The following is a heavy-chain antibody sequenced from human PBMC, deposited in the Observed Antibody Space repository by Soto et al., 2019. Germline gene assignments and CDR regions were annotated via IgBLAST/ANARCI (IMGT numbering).Heavy chain of an antibody. CDR2: INPSGGST. CDR3: ARAVQPRPYSSSWKYYFDF. Sequence: SVKVSCKEPGYTFNSRSRRWVRQDKGQGLEWMGIINPSGGSTSYAQKFQGRVTMTRDTSTSTAYMELSSLRSEDTAVYYCARAVQPRPYSSSWKYYFDFWGQGTLVTVSS. J-gene: IGHJ4*02. D-gene: IGHD6-13*01. V-gene: IGHV1-46*02. CDR1: GYTFNSRS.